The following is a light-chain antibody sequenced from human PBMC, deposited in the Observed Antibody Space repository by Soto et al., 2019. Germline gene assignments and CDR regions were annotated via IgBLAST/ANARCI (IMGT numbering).Light chain of an antibody. CDR2: EVS. J-gene: IGLJ1*01. Sequence: QSALTQPASVSGSPGQSVTISCTGTSSDIGRYKFVSWFQQHPGKAPKLMMYEVSNRPSGVSNRFSGSKSGNKASLTISGLQAEDEADYYCSSYTSSSPCVFGTGTKGTVL. CDR3: SSYTSSSPCV. V-gene: IGLV2-14*01. CDR1: SSDIGRYKF.